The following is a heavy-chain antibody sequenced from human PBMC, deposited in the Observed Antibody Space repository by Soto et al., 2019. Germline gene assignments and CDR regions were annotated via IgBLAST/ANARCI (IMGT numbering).Heavy chain of an antibody. J-gene: IGHJ6*02. CDR1: GYTFNSYG. Sequence: GASVKVSCKASGYTFNSYGISWVRQAPGQGLEWMGWISAHNGNTNYAEKLQDRVTMTTDTSTSTAYMELRSLRSDDTAVYYCARMDMYTTMGTLDVWGLGTTVTVYS. V-gene: IGHV1-18*04. CDR2: ISAHNGNT. D-gene: IGHD5-18*01. CDR3: ARMDMYTTMGTLDV.